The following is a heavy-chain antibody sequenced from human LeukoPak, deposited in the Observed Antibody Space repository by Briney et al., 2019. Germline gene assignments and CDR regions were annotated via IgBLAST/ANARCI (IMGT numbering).Heavy chain of an antibody. CDR2: ISSSSSYI. V-gene: IGHV3-21*04. Sequence: GSLRLSCAASGFTFSSYSMNWVRQAPGKGLEWVSSISSSSSYIYYADSVKGRFTISRDNSKNTLYLQMSSLRAEDTAVYFCVRGYSFGPYGMDVWGQGTTVTVSS. J-gene: IGHJ6*02. CDR1: GFTFSSYS. CDR3: VRGYSFGPYGMDV. D-gene: IGHD2-15*01.